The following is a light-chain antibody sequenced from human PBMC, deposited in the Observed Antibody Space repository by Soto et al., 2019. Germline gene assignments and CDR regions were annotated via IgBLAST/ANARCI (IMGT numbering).Light chain of an antibody. Sequence: QSALTQPASVSGSPGPSITISCTGTSGDGGCYNYVSWHQQHPGKAPKLMIDEVSNRPSGVSNRFSGSKSGNAASLTISGLQSEDEADYYCSSFASINTVVFGGGTKLTVL. J-gene: IGLJ3*02. V-gene: IGLV2-14*01. CDR3: SSFASINTVV. CDR2: EVS. CDR1: SGDGGCYNY.